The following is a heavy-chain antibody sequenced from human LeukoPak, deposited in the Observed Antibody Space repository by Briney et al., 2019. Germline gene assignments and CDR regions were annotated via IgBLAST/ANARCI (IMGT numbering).Heavy chain of an antibody. CDR2: INLNTGGV. V-gene: IGHV1-2*02. CDR1: GDSFSDSY. Sequence: ASVKVSCKASGDSFSDSYIHWVRQAPGQGPEWMGWINLNTGGVNYAQKFDGRFSMTRDTSVNTAFMELSGLRFDDTAVYYCGTVRGILSYFDLWGRGTLVTVSS. D-gene: IGHD3-16*01. CDR3: GTVRGILSYFDL. J-gene: IGHJ2*01.